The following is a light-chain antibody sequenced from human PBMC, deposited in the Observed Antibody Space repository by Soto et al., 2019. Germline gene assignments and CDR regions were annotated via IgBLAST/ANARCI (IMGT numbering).Light chain of an antibody. V-gene: IGKV3-15*01. J-gene: IGKJ1*01. CDR1: QSVSSD. CDR3: QQSNNWPWT. CDR2: GAS. Sequence: EIVMTPSPGTLSVSPGERVTLSCGASQSVSSDLAWYQRKPGQAPRLLIYGASTRATDIPARFSGSGSGTDFTLTVSSLQSEDFAVYYCQQSNNWPWTFGKGTKVDIK.